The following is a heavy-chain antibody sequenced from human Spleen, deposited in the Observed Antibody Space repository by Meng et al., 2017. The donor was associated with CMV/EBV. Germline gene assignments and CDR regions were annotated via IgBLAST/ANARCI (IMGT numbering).Heavy chain of an antibody. D-gene: IGHD1-26*01. J-gene: IGHJ4*02. CDR2: ISAYNGNT. Sequence: ASVKVSCKASGYTFTAHYFHWVRQAPGQGLEWMGWISAYNGNTNYAQKLQGRVTMTTDTSTSTAYMELRSLRSDDTAVYYCARGQKWELIEGADDYWGQGTLVTVSS. CDR3: ARGQKWELIEGADDY. V-gene: IGHV1-18*04. CDR1: GYTFTAHY.